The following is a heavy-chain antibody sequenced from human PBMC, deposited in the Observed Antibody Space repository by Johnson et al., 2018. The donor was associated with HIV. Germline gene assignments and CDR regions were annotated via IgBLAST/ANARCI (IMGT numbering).Heavy chain of an antibody. CDR3: ARDQGFWAFDI. D-gene: IGHD3-3*01. CDR1: GFTFSSYA. J-gene: IGHJ3*02. Sequence: QVYLVESGGGVVQPGRSLRLSCAASGFTFSSYAMHWVRQAPGKGLEWVAVISYDGSNKYYADSVKGRFTISRDNSKNTLYLQMNSLRAEDTAVYYCARDQGFWAFDIWGQGTMVTVSS. V-gene: IGHV3-30*04. CDR2: ISYDGSNK.